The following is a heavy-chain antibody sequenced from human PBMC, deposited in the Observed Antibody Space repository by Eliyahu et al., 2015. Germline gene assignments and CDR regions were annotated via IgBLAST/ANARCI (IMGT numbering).Heavy chain of an antibody. Sequence: EVQLLESGGGLVQPGGSLRLXVAASGFTFSSYAMSWVRQAPGKGLEWVSAISGSGGSTYYADSVKGRFTISRDNSKNTLYLQMNSLRAEDTAVYYCAGNYVWGSYNYWGQGTLVTVSS. V-gene: IGHV3-23*01. J-gene: IGHJ4*02. CDR2: ISGSGGST. D-gene: IGHD3-16*01. CDR3: AGNYVWGSYNY. CDR1: GFTFSSYA.